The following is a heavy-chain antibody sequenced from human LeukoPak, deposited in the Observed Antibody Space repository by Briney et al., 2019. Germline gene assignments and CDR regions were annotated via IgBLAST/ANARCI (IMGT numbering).Heavy chain of an antibody. J-gene: IGHJ4*02. Sequence: SVKVSCQASRYTFTKYFTQWVRQAPGQGLEWMGRINPNSGGTNYAQKFQGRVTMTRDTSISTAYMELSRLRSDDAAVYYCARGFPKALQLGIVDYWGQGTLVTVSS. CDR3: ARGFPKALQLGIVDY. CDR1: RYTFTKYF. D-gene: IGHD7-27*01. CDR2: INPNSGGT. V-gene: IGHV1-2*06.